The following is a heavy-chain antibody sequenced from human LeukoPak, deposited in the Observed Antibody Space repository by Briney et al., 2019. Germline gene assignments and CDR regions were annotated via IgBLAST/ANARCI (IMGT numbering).Heavy chain of an antibody. Sequence: GGSLRLSCAASGFTFSSYEMNWVRQAPGKGLEWVSYISSSGSTIYYADSVKGRFTISGDNAKNSLYLQMNSLRAEDTAVYYCARGGGPTGYWYFDLWGRGTLVTVSS. J-gene: IGHJ2*01. CDR1: GFTFSSYE. D-gene: IGHD2-15*01. CDR3: ARGGGPTGYWYFDL. V-gene: IGHV3-48*03. CDR2: ISSSGSTI.